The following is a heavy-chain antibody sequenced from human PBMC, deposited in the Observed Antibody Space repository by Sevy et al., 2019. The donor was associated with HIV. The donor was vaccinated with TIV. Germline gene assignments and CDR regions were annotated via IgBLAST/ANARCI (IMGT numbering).Heavy chain of an antibody. CDR1: GFTFSSYG. Sequence: GGSLRLSCAASGFTFSSYGMHWVRQAPGKGLEWVAVIWYDGSNKYYADSVKGRFTISRDNSKNTLYLQMNSLRAEDTAVHYCAKVTEDSSSWYVEDYYYYMDVWGKGTTVTVSS. CDR3: AKVTEDSSSWYVEDYYYYMDV. D-gene: IGHD6-13*01. V-gene: IGHV3-33*06. J-gene: IGHJ6*03. CDR2: IWYDGSNK.